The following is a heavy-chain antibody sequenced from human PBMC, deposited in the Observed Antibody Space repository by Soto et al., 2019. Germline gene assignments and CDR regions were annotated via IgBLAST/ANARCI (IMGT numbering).Heavy chain of an antibody. D-gene: IGHD5-12*01. J-gene: IGHJ4*02. CDR1: GGTFSSYA. V-gene: IGHV1-69*13. CDR3: ARGRTRGPLYYFDY. CDR2: TIPIFGTA. Sequence: SVKVSCKASGGTFSSYAISWVRQAPGQGLEWMGGTIPIFGTANYAQKFQGRVTITADESTSTAYMELSSLRSEDTAVYYCARGRTRGPLYYFDYWGQGTLVTVSS.